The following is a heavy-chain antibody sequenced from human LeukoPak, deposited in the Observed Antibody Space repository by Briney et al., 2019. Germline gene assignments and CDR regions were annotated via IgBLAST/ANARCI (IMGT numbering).Heavy chain of an antibody. CDR2: ISNSGST. V-gene: IGHV4-59*08. CDR1: GGSMRHYY. CDR3: ARRGRAAGKYGGYEYWYFDY. D-gene: IGHD5-12*01. Sequence: SETLSLTCTASGGSMRHYYWSWVRQTPGKGLEYIGYISNSGSTDHNPPLKSRVTISLDTSKNRLSLKLSSVTAADTAVYYCARRGRAAGKYGGYEYWYFDYWGQGTLVTVSS. J-gene: IGHJ4*02.